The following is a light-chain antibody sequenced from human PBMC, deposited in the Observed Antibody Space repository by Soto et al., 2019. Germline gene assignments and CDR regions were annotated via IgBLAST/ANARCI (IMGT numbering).Light chain of an antibody. V-gene: IGKV3-11*01. CDR1: QSVSSY. J-gene: IGKJ2*01. Sequence: DIVLTQSPATLSLSPGERATISCRASQSVSSYLAGYQQKPGQAPRLLMYDASNRATGIPARFSGSGSGTDFTLTISTLEAEDSAVYYCQQRSNWPPTFGQGTKLEIK. CDR3: QQRSNWPPT. CDR2: DAS.